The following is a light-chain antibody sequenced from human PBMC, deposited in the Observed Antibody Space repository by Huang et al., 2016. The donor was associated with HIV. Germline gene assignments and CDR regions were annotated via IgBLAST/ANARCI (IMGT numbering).Light chain of an antibody. CDR2: YAS. V-gene: IGKV3-11*01. CDR3: QQRSMT. Sequence: EIVLTQSPATLSLSPGERATLSCRASQSVSNYLAWYQQKPGQTPRLLIYYASNRATGIPARFSGSGSGTDFTLTISSLEPEDFAVYYCQQRSMTFGQGTKVEIK. CDR1: QSVSNY. J-gene: IGKJ1*01.